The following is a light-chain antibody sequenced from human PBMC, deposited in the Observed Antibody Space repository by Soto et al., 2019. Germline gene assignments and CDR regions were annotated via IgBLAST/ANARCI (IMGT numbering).Light chain of an antibody. V-gene: IGLV2-8*01. J-gene: IGLJ1*01. CDR3: SSYAGSNNFV. CDR1: SSDVGGYNY. CDR2: EVS. Sequence: QSVLTQPPSASGSPGQSVTISCTGTSSDVGGYNYVSWYQQRPGKAPKLMIYEVSKRPSGVPDRFSGSKSGNTASLTASGLQAEDEADYYCSSYAGSNNFVFGTGTKVTVL.